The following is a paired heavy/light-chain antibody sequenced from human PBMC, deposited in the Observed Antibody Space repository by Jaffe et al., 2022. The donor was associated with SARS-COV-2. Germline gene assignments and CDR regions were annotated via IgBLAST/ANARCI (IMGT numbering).Light chain of an antibody. CDR2: GAS. CDR1: QSVSSSY. J-gene: IGKJ5*01. V-gene: IGKV3-20*01. Sequence: EIVLTQSPGTLSLSPGERATLSCRASQSVSSSYLAWYQQKPGQAPRLLIYGASSRATGIPDRFSGSESGTDFTLTISRLEPEDFAVYYCQQYGNSPRTFGQGTRLEIK. CDR3: QQYGNSPRT.
Heavy chain of an antibody. V-gene: IGHV3-30*04. CDR1: GFTFRTYA. Sequence: QVQLVESGGGVVQPGRSLRLSCAASGFTFRTYAMHWVRQAPGKGLEWVAVISYDGSNKYYADSVEGRFSISRDNSKNTLYLQMNSLRAEDTAVYYCARDGNSGYYYRYYFDYWGQGTLVTVSS. J-gene: IGHJ4*02. CDR3: ARDGNSGYYYRYYFDY. CDR2: ISYDGSNK. D-gene: IGHD3-22*01.